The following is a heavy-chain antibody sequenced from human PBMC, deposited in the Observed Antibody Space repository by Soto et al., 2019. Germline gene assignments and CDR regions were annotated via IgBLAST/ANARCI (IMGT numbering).Heavy chain of an antibody. Sequence: SETLSLTCTVSGGSISSSSYYWGWIRQPPGKGLEWIGSIYYSGSTYYNPSLKSRVTISVDTSKNQFSLKLSSVTAADTAVYYCARQSLYYSDSSGNNPGRWFDPWGQGTLVTVSS. J-gene: IGHJ5*02. CDR1: GGSISSSSYY. CDR3: ARQSLYYSDSSGNNPGRWFDP. D-gene: IGHD3-22*01. CDR2: IYYSGST. V-gene: IGHV4-39*01.